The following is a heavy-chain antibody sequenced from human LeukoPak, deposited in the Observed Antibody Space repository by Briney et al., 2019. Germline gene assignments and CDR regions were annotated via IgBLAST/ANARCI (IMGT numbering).Heavy chain of an antibody. D-gene: IGHD1-26*01. CDR3: TSWGSGSYFGY. CDR2: IRSKANSYAT. V-gene: IGHV3-73*01. Sequence: ASVKLSCAASGFTFSGSAMHWVRQASGKGLEWVGRIRSKANSYATAYAASVKGRFTISRDDSKNTAYLQMNSLKTEDTAVYYCTSWGSGSYFGYWGQGTLVTVSS. CDR1: GFTFSGSA. J-gene: IGHJ4*02.